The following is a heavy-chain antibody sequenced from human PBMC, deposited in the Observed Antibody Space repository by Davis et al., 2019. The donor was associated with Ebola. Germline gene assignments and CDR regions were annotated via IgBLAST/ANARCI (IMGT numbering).Heavy chain of an antibody. CDR1: GGTFSSYA. Sequence: SVKVSCKASGGTFSSYAISWVRQAPGQGLEWMGGIIPIFGTANYAQKFQGRVTITADKSTSTAYMELSSLRSEDTAVYYCARARKPTTVLTPFDYWGQGTLVTVSS. CDR3: ARARKPTTVLTPFDY. V-gene: IGHV1-69*06. J-gene: IGHJ4*02. D-gene: IGHD4-23*01. CDR2: IIPIFGTA.